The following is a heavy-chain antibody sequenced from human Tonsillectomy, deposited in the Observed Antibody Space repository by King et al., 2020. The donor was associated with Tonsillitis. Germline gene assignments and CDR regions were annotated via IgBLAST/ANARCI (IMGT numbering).Heavy chain of an antibody. CDR2: MNPNSGNT. V-gene: IGHV1-8*01. J-gene: IGHJ6*02. Sequence: QLVQSGAEVKKPGASVKVSCKASGYMFTSYDINWVRQATGQGLEWMGWMNPNSGNTGYAQKFQGRVXMTXNASKSTAXMELSSLRSEDTAVYYCARSYGSGSYXMPYYGMDVWGQXTXVTVSS. D-gene: IGHD3-10*01. CDR3: ARSYGSGSYXMPYYGMDV. CDR1: GYMFTSYD.